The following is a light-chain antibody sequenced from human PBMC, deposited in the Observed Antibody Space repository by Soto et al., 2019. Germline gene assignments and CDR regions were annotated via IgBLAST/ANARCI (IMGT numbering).Light chain of an antibody. V-gene: IGKV3-20*01. Sequence: ESVLTQSPGTLSLSPGERATLSCRASQSVRSSFLAWYQLKPGQAPRLLIYGASSRATGIPDRFSGSGSGTDFTLTISRLEPEDFAVYYCQQYASSPWTFGQGTKVEIK. CDR1: QSVRSSF. CDR2: GAS. CDR3: QQYASSPWT. J-gene: IGKJ1*01.